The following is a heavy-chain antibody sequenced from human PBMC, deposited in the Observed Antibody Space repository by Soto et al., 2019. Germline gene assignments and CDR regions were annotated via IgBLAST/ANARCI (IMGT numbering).Heavy chain of an antibody. V-gene: IGHV4-31*02. D-gene: IGHD1-26*01. Sequence: LCGGSISSGGYYWSWIRQHPGKGLEWIGYIYYSGSTYYNPSLKSRVTISVDTSKNQFSLKLSSVTAADTAVYYCARRGVGARPFDYWGQGTLVTVSS. CDR3: ARRGVGARPFDY. CDR1: GGSISSGGYY. CDR2: IYYSGST. J-gene: IGHJ4*02.